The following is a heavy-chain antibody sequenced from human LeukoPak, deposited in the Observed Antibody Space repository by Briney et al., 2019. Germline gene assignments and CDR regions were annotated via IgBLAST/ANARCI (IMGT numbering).Heavy chain of an antibody. D-gene: IGHD3-16*01. V-gene: IGHV3-21*01. CDR3: ARAPLRGGYYYYYMDV. Sequence: GGSLRLSCAASGFTFSSNSMNWVRQAPGKGLEWVSSISSTSSYMYYAESLKGRFTSSRDNAKNSLYLQMNSLRAEDTAVYYCARAPLRGGYYYYYMDVSGKGTTVTVSS. CDR2: ISSTSSYM. CDR1: GFTFSSNS. J-gene: IGHJ6*03.